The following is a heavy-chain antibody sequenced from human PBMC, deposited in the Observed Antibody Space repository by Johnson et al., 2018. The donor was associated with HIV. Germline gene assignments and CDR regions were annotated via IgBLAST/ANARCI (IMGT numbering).Heavy chain of an antibody. CDR3: ARSVGYYDSSGYYVDAFDI. D-gene: IGHD3-22*01. CDR1: GFTFSSYA. CDR2: ISGSGGNT. V-gene: IGHV3-23*04. Sequence: VQLEESGGGLVQPGGSLRLSCAGSGFTFSSYAMSWVRQAPGKGLEWVSAISGSGGNTYYADSVKGRFTISRDNVKNSLYLQMNSLRADDTAFYYCARSVGYYDSSGYYVDAFDIWGQGTMVTVSS. J-gene: IGHJ3*02.